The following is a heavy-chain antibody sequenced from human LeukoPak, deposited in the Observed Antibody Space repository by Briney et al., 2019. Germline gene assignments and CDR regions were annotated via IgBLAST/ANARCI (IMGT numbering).Heavy chain of an antibody. V-gene: IGHV1-18*01. Sequence: GASVKVSCKASGYTFTSYGISWVRQAPGQGLEWMGWISAYNGNTNYAQKLQGRVTMTTDTSTSTAYMELRSLRSDDTAVYYCARDSVWHYYDSSGYYPFDYWGQGTLVTASS. D-gene: IGHD3-22*01. CDR3: ARDSVWHYYDSSGYYPFDY. J-gene: IGHJ4*02. CDR2: ISAYNGNT. CDR1: GYTFTSYG.